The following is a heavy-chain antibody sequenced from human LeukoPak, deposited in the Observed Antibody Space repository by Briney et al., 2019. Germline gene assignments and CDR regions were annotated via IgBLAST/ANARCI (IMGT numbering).Heavy chain of an antibody. CDR2: IYSGGST. Sequence: GLSLRLSCAASGFTVSSNYMSWVRQARGKALEWVSVIYSGGSTYYGESVKGRFTISRDKSKNTLYLQMNSLRAEDTAVYYCARDKSVSDWYFDLWGRGTLVTVSS. CDR1: GFTVSSNY. D-gene: IGHD5/OR15-5a*01. V-gene: IGHV3-66*01. CDR3: ARDKSVSDWYFDL. J-gene: IGHJ2*01.